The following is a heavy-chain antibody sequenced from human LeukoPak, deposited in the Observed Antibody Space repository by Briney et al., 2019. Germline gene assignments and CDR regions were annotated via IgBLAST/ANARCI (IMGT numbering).Heavy chain of an antibody. CDR3: ARANTNGYTYGNFDY. D-gene: IGHD5-18*01. CDR2: ISYSSIYI. V-gene: IGHV3-21*01. Sequence: PGGSLRLSCASSGFSFSTYSMNWVRLAPGKGLEWVSSISYSSIYIYYADSVKGRFTISRDDAQNSLYLQMNNLRADDTAVYDCARANTNGYTYGNFDYWGQGTLVTVSS. J-gene: IGHJ4*02. CDR1: GFSFSTYS.